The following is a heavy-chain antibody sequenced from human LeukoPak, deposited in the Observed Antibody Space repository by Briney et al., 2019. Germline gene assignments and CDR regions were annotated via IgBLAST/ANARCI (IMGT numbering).Heavy chain of an antibody. CDR1: GGSFSGYY. Sequence: SETLSLTCALYGGSFSGYYWSWIRQPPGKGLEWIGEINHSGSTNYNPSLKSRVTISVDTSKNQLSLKLSSVTAADTAVYYCARASIVVVPAAMGVVGAFDIWGQGTMVTVSS. J-gene: IGHJ3*02. CDR2: INHSGST. D-gene: IGHD2-2*01. V-gene: IGHV4-34*01. CDR3: ARASIVVVPAAMGVVGAFDI.